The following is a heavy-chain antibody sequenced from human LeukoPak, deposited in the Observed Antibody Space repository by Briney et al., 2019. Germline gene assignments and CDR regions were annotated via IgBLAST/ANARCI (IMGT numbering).Heavy chain of an antibody. V-gene: IGHV1-2*02. CDR1: GYTFTGYY. CDR3: AREMKRGTMIVVVMPQIDY. J-gene: IGHJ4*02. D-gene: IGHD3-22*01. Sequence: GASVKVSCKASGYTFTGYYMHWVRQAPGQGLEWMGWINPNSGGTNYAQKFQGRVTMTRDTSISTAYMELSRLRSDDTAVYYCAREMKRGTMIVVVMPQIDYWGQGTLVTVSS. CDR2: INPNSGGT.